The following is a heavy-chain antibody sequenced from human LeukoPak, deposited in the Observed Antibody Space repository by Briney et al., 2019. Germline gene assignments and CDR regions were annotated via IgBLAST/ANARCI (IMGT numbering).Heavy chain of an antibody. CDR3: ASGFRITDLEY. D-gene: IGHD3-10*01. Sequence: ASVRVSCKASGYTFTSYDINWVRQATGQGLEWMGWMNPNSGNTGYAQKFQGRVTMTRNTSISTAYMELSRVTSDDTAVYYCASGFRITDLEYWGRGTLVTVSS. J-gene: IGHJ4*02. CDR1: GYTFTSYD. V-gene: IGHV1-8*01. CDR2: MNPNSGNT.